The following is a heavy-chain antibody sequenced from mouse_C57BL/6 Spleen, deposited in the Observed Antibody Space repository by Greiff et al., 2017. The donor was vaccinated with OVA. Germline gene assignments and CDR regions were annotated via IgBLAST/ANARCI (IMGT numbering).Heavy chain of an antibody. D-gene: IGHD1-1*01. CDR2: ISDGGSYT. CDR3: ARGSYYYGSSLQYFDV. Sequence: EVQLQESGGGLVKPGGSLKLSCAASGFTFSSYAMSWVRQTPEKRLEWVATISDGGSYTYYPDNVKGRFTISRDNAKNNLYLQMSHLKSEDTAMYYCARGSYYYGSSLQYFDVWGTGTTVTVSS. J-gene: IGHJ1*03. CDR1: GFTFSSYA. V-gene: IGHV5-4*01.